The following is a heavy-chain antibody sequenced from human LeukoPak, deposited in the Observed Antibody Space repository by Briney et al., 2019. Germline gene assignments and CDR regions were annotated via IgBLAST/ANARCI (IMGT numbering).Heavy chain of an antibody. CDR1: GFTFRTHS. J-gene: IGHJ4*02. CDR2: ICSSSRYI. D-gene: IGHD6-19*01. V-gene: IGHV3-21*06. CDR3: ARESIAVAGTSEFDY. Sequence: PGGSLRLSCATSGFTFRTHSMNWVRQAPGEGPEWVASICSSSRYIYYADSVQGRFTISRDNAKSSLYLQMNSLRAEDTAAYYCARESIAVAGTSEFDYWGQGTLVTVSS.